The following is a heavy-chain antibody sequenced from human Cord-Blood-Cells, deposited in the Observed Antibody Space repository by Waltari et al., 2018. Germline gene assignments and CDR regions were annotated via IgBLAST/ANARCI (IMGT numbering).Heavy chain of an antibody. D-gene: IGHD1-1*01. V-gene: IGHV3-43*01. J-gene: IGHJ5*02. CDR1: GFTFDDYT. CDR3: AKDMESQAIGGVDP. Sequence: EVQLVESGGVVVQPGGSLRLSCAASGFTFDDYTMHWVRQAPGKGLEWVSLISWDCGSTYYADSVKGRFTISRDNSKNSLYLQMNSLRTEDTALYYCAKDMESQAIGGVDPWGQGTLVTVSS. CDR2: ISWDCGST.